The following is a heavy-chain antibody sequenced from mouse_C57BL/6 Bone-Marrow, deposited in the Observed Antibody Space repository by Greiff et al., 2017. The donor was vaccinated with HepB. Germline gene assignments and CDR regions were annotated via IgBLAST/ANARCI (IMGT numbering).Heavy chain of an antibody. CDR3: ATYYYGSSYLFDY. J-gene: IGHJ2*01. CDR2: IYPSDSET. CDR1: GYTFTSYW. V-gene: IGHV1-61*01. Sequence: QVQLQQPGAELVRPGSSVKLSCKASGYTFTSYWMDWVKQRPGQGLEWIGNIYPSDSETHYNQKFKDKATLTVDKSSSTAYMQLSSLTSEDSAVYYCATYYYGSSYLFDYWGQGITLTVSS. D-gene: IGHD1-1*01.